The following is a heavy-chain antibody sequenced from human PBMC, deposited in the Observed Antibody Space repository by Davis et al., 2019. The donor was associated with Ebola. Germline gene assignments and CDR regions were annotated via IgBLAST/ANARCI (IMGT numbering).Heavy chain of an antibody. CDR2: INPITGGT. V-gene: IGHV1-46*01. CDR3: AREGGRYYDSSGYVFDI. CDR1: GYRFTSYY. Sequence: ASVQVSCKASGYRFTSYYMHWVRQAPGQGLAWMGIINPITGGTSYAQNFQVRVNMTRDTSTSTVYMELSSLRSEDTAVYYCAREGGRYYDSSGYVFDIWGQGTMVKVSS. J-gene: IGHJ3*02. D-gene: IGHD3-22*01.